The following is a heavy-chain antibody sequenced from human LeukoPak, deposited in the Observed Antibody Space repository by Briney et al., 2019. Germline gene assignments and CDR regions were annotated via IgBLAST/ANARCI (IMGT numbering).Heavy chain of an antibody. CDR2: ISSSGSTI. J-gene: IGHJ4*02. CDR3: AKAAYSGSYFGVFDY. D-gene: IGHD1-26*01. V-gene: IGHV3-48*03. CDR1: GFTFSSYE. Sequence: PGGSLRLSCAASGFTFSSYEMNWVRQAPGKGLEWVSYISSSGSTIYYADSVKGRFTISRDNSKNTLYLQMNSLRAEDTAVYYCAKAAYSGSYFGVFDYWGQGTLVTVSS.